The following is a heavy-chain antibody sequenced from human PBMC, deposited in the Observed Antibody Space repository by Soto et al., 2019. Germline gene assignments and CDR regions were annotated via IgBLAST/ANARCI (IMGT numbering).Heavy chain of an antibody. V-gene: IGHV4-30-4*01. CDR2: IYYSGIT. Sequence: PSETLSLTCTVSGGSISSGDYYWSWIRHPPGKGLEWIGYIYYSGITYYNPSLKSRVTISVDTSKNQFSLKLSSVTAADTAVYYCARDLLYYDSSGYSRLYFDYWGQGTLVTVSS. D-gene: IGHD3-22*01. CDR1: GGSISSGDYY. J-gene: IGHJ4*02. CDR3: ARDLLYYDSSGYSRLYFDY.